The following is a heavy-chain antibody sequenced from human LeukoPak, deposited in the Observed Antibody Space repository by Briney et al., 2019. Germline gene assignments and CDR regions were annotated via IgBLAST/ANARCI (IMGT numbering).Heavy chain of an antibody. CDR1: GFTASSNS. CDR2: IYSDNT. Sequence: GGSLRLSCTVSGFTASSNSMSWVRQAPGKGLEWVSFIYSDNTHYSDSVKARFTISRDNSKNTLYLQMNSLRAEDTAVYYCARRAGAYSHPYDYWGQGTLVTVSS. J-gene: IGHJ4*02. D-gene: IGHD4/OR15-4a*01. V-gene: IGHV3-53*01. CDR3: ARRAGAYSHPYDY.